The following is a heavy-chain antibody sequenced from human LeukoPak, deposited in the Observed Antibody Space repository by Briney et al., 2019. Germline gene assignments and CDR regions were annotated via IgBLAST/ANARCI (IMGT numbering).Heavy chain of an antibody. D-gene: IGHD3-3*01. CDR3: ARAWRRITILGVAYPGDYYYMGV. CDR2: MNPNSGNT. Sequence: ASVEVSCKASGYTFTSYDINWVRQATGQGIEWMGWMNPNSGNTGYAQKFQGRVTITRNTSISTAYMELSSLRSEDTAVYYCARAWRRITILGVAYPGDYYYMGVWGKGTTVTVSS. CDR1: GYTFTSYD. J-gene: IGHJ6*03. V-gene: IGHV1-8*03.